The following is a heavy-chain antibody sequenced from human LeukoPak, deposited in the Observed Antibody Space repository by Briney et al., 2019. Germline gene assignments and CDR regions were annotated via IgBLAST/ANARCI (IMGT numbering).Heavy chain of an antibody. D-gene: IGHD3-10*01. CDR1: GGSISSGSYY. CDR2: IYTSGST. V-gene: IGHV4-61*02. CDR3: LGVRGRGYYYYTDV. Sequence: TSEALSLTCTVSGGSISSGSYYWSWIRQPAGKGLEWIGRIYTSGSTNYNPSLKSRVTISVDTSKNQFSLKLSSVTAADTAVYYCLGVRGRGYYYYTDVCGKGTTVTVSS. J-gene: IGHJ6*03.